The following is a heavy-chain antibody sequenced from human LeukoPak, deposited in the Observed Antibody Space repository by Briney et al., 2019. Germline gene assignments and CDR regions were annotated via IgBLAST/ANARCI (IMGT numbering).Heavy chain of an antibody. V-gene: IGHV3-7*01. D-gene: IGHD3-10*01. CDR1: GFTFGTYW. CDR2: IRQDGSEV. J-gene: IGHJ6*02. Sequence: GGSLRLSCAASGFTFGTYWMHWVRQAPGKGLEWVANIRQDGSEVDYVDSVKGRFSISRDNAKNSLYLQMDSLRAEDTAVYFCTRGGSGSYYNTYYNGLDAWGQGTKVTVSS. CDR3: TRGGSGSYYNTYYNGLDA.